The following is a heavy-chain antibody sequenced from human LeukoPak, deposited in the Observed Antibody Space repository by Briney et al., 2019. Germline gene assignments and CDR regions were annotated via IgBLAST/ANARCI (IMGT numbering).Heavy chain of an antibody. CDR2: TYYRSKCYY. CDR1: VEGVSSMIVA. CDR3: ARGAVAEFDY. J-gene: IGHJ4*02. D-gene: IGHD6-19*01. V-gene: IGHV6-1*01. Sequence: SQTLSLTRAISVEGVSSMIVAANWIRPSPSRGLGWLGRTYYRSKCYYDYAVSMKSRITINPDPSKNQFSLQLNSVTPEDTAVYYCARGAVAEFDYWGQGTLVTVSS.